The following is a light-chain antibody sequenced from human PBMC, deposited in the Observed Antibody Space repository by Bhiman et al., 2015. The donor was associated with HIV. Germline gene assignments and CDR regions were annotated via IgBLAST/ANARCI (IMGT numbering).Light chain of an antibody. CDR1: SLRTNF. CDR3: SSYTSSSTGVV. Sequence: SSELTQDPTVSVALGQTVRITCQGDSLRTNFASWYQEKPGQAPRLVLYGRDNRPSGIPDRFSGSTSGDTAALTITGAQAEDEADYYCSSYTSSSTGVVFGEGTKLTVL. CDR2: GRD. V-gene: IGLV3-19*01. J-gene: IGLJ2*01.